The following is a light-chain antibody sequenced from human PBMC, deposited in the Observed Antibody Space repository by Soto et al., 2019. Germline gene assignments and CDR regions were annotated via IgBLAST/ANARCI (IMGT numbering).Light chain of an antibody. V-gene: IGLV7-43*01. CDR2: GTD. CDR1: TGAVTSAYY. Sequence: QAVVTQEPSLTVSPGGTVTLTCASSTGAVTSAYYPNWFQQKPGQAPRALIYGTDNKHSWTPARFSGSLLGGKAALTLSSVQPEDEADYYCLLYYGAAVVFGGGTKLTVL. CDR3: LLYYGAAVV. J-gene: IGLJ2*01.